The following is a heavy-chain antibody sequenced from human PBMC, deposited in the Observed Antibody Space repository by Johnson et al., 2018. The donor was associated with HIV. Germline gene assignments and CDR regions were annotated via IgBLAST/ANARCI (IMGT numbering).Heavy chain of an antibody. J-gene: IGHJ3*02. V-gene: IGHV3-7*05. Sequence: VQLVESGGGLVQPGGSLRLSCVASGFTFSTYWMSWVRQAPGKGLEWVANIKQDGSEKNYVDSVKGRFTISSDNATKAVYLQMKSPRSEDTAVYYCCRHSPRGYSGNDAFDIWGQGTMVTVSS. CDR3: CRHSPRGYSGNDAFDI. D-gene: IGHD5-12*01. CDR1: GFTFSTYW. CDR2: IKQDGSEK.